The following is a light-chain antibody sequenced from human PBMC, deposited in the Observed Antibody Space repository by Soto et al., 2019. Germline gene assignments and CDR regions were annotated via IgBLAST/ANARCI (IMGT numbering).Light chain of an antibody. V-gene: IGLV1-40*01. Sequence: QSVLTQPPSVSGAPGQRVTISCTGSSSNIGAGYDVRWYQRLPGTAPKLLIYGNTNRPSGVPDRFSGSKSDTSASLAIAGLQAEDEADYYCQSYDSSLITYVFGTGTKVNVL. J-gene: IGLJ1*01. CDR2: GNT. CDR1: SSNIGAGYD. CDR3: QSYDSSLITYV.